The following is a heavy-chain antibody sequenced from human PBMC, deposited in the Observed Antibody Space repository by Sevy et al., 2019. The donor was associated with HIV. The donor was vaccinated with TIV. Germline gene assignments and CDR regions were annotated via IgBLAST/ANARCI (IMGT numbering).Heavy chain of an antibody. CDR3: ARENTMIEEPGWFDP. V-gene: IGHV3-11*01. CDR2: ISRSGTTI. D-gene: IGHD3-22*01. Sequence: GGSLRLSCAASGFTFSDYYMSWIRQAPGKGPEWVSYISRSGTTINYADSVKGRFTISRDNAKNSLCLQMNSLRAEDTAVYYCARENTMIEEPGWFDPWGQGTLVTVSS. J-gene: IGHJ5*02. CDR1: GFTFSDYY.